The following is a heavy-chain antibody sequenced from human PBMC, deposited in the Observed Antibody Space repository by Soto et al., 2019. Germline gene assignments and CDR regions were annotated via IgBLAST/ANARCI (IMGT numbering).Heavy chain of an antibody. CDR1: GGTFSSYA. D-gene: IGHD1-7*01. CDR3: ARDWSPKLGDWYFDL. J-gene: IGHJ2*01. Sequence: QVQLVQSGAGVKKPGSSVKVSCKASGGTFSSYAISWVRQAPGQGLEWMGGIIPIFGTANYAQKFQGRVTITADESTSTAYMELSSLRSEDTAVYYCARDWSPKLGDWYFDLWGRGTLFTVSS. V-gene: IGHV1-69*01. CDR2: IIPIFGTA.